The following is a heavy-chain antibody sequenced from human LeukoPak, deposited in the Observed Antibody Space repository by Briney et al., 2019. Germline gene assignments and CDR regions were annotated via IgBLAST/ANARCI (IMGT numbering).Heavy chain of an antibody. CDR1: GFTFSVYA. CDR3: AKDASGSYCPDY. V-gene: IGHV3-23*01. D-gene: IGHD1-26*01. J-gene: IGHJ4*02. Sequence: GGSLRLSCAASGFTFSVYAMSWVRQAPGKGLEWVSGISGSGANTHYADSVKGRFTISRDSSKNTLYLHMNSLRAEDTATYYCAKDASGSYCPDYWGQGTLVTVSS. CDR2: ISGSGANT.